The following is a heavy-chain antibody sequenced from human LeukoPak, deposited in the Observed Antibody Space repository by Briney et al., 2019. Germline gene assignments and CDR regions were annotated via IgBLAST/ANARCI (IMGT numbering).Heavy chain of an antibody. J-gene: IGHJ6*02. V-gene: IGHV3-21*03. CDR1: GFTFRDYT. CDR3: ARAHPEGYYYGMDV. CDR2: IASNSRYT. Sequence: GGSLRLSCAASGFTFRDYTMNWVRQAPGKGLEWVSSIASNSRYTYYADSVKGRFTISRDNAKNSLYLQMNSLRAEDTAVYYCARAHPEGYYYGMDVWGQGTTVTVSS.